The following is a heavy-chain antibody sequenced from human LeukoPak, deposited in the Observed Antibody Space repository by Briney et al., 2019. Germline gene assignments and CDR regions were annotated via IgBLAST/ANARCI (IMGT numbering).Heavy chain of an antibody. CDR2: IYPGDSDT. J-gene: IGHJ6*02. V-gene: IGHV5-51*01. Sequence: GESLKISCKGSGYSFTSYWIGWVRQIPGKGLEWMGIIYPGDSDTRYSPSFQGQVTISADKSISTAYLQWSSLKASDTAMYYCARQPNYYDSSGYGMDVWGQGTTVTVSS. CDR1: GYSFTSYW. D-gene: IGHD3-22*01. CDR3: ARQPNYYDSSGYGMDV.